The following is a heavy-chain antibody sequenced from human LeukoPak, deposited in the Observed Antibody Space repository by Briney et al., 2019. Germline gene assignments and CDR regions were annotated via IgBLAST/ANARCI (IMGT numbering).Heavy chain of an antibody. CDR2: IIPIFGTA. V-gene: IGHV1-69*05. CDR3: ATLVLSGSYSRFDY. CDR1: GGTFSSYA. D-gene: IGHD1-26*01. Sequence: SVKVSCKASGGTFSSYAISWVRQAPGQGLEWMGGIIPIFGTANYAQKFQGRVTITTDESTSTAYMKLSSLRSEDTAVYYCATLVLSGSYSRFDYWGQGTLVTVSS. J-gene: IGHJ4*02.